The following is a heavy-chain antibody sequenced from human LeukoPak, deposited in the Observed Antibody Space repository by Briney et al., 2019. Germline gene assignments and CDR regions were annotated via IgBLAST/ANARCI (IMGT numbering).Heavy chain of an antibody. D-gene: IGHD6-13*01. J-gene: IGHJ4*02. V-gene: IGHV4-59*01. CDR2: VYYTGNT. Sequence: PSETLSLTCTVPGGSISGYFWNWIRQAPGKGLEWIGFVYYTGNTNNNPSLKSRVTMSVDTSKNHFSLKLSSVTAADTAVYFCARAGSWHNANFDYWGQGILVTVSS. CDR3: ARAGSWHNANFDY. CDR1: GGSISGYF.